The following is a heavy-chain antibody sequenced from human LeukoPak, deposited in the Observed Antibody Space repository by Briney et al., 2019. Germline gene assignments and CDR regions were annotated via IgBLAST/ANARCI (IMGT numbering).Heavy chain of an antibody. V-gene: IGHV3-53*01. D-gene: IGHD6-13*01. CDR3: ARGPRYSFY. Sequence: GGSLRLSCAASGFIVSHNYMTWVRQAPGKGLEWVSVIYIDGTTYYADSVKGRFTISRDQANNTLYLQMNTLRDEDTAVYYCARGPRYSFYWGQGTLVSVSS. CDR1: GFIVSHNY. J-gene: IGHJ4*02. CDR2: IYIDGTT.